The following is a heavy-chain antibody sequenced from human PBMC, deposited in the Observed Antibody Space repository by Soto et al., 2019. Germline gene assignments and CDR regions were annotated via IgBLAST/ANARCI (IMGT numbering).Heavy chain of an antibody. CDR1: GYTFTDYY. V-gene: IGHV1-2*04. J-gene: IGHJ6*02. D-gene: IGHD2-2*01. CDR3: ARDSGGAIVVIPAAYGMDV. Sequence: ASVNVSCKASGYTFTDYYLHWVRRAPGQGLEWMGWINLNSGGTQYAQNFQGWVTMTRDTSISTAYMEVSRLRSDDAAVYYCARDSGGAIVVIPAAYGMDVWGQGTTVTVSS. CDR2: INLNSGGT.